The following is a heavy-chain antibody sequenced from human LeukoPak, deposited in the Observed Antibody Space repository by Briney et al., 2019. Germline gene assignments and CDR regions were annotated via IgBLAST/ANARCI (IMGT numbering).Heavy chain of an antibody. CDR3: ARDNYCSSTDCYNFDY. Sequence: PGGSLRLSCAASGFTFSSYAMHWVRQAPGKGLEWVAVISYDGSNKYYADSVKGRFTISRDNSKNTLYLQMNSLRVDDTAVYYCARDNYCSSTDCYNFDYWGQGTLVTVSS. J-gene: IGHJ4*02. CDR2: ISYDGSNK. CDR1: GFTFSSYA. D-gene: IGHD2-2*02. V-gene: IGHV3-30-3*01.